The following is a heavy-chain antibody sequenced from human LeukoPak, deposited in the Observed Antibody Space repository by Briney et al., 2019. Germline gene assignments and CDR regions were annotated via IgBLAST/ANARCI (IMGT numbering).Heavy chain of an antibody. CDR1: GGSITSYF. D-gene: IGHD4-23*01. J-gene: IGHJ2*01. CDR3: ATETRESRYFDL. V-gene: IGHV4-4*07. Sequence: SETLSLTCTVSGGSITSYFWSWIRQPAGKGLEWIGRIHTSGSTNYNSSRKTRVAMSLDTSKNQSSLNLTSVTAADTAVYYCATETRESRYFDLWGRGTPATVSS. CDR2: IHTSGST.